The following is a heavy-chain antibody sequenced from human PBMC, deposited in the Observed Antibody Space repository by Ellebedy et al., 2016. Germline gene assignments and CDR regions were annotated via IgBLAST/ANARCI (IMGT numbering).Heavy chain of an antibody. D-gene: IGHD3-22*01. V-gene: IGHV4-61*01. J-gene: IGHJ3*02. Sequence: SETLSLTXSFSGDSLNSRSHYWSWIRQAPGKGLEWVGYIYYSGNTNYNPSLKSRVTISLDTSKKQFTLNLRSVSAADTAVYYCAREVPFSYDSSGPDAFDIWGQGTMVTVSS. CDR2: IYYSGNT. CDR1: GDSLNSRSHY. CDR3: AREVPFSYDSSGPDAFDI.